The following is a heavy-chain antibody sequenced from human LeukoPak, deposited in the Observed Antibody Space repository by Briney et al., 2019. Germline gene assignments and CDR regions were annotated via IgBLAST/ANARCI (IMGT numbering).Heavy chain of an antibody. J-gene: IGHJ4*02. Sequence: ASVSVSCKASGYTFTGYYMHWVRQAPGQGLEWMGWINPNSGGTNYAQKFQGRVTMTRDTSISTAYMELSRLRSDDTAVYYCAPISSGWYYFDYWGQGTLVTVSS. CDR2: INPNSGGT. CDR1: GYTFTGYY. CDR3: APISSGWYYFDY. V-gene: IGHV1-2*02. D-gene: IGHD6-19*01.